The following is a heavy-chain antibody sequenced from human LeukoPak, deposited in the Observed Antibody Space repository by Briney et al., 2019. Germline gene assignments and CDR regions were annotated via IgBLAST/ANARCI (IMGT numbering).Heavy chain of an antibody. Sequence: GGSLRLSCAASGFTFRSYEMNWVRHVPGRGLEWVSHISGGGESTVYPDAVKGRFTISRDNAKNSLYLQMNSLRVEDTGVYYCARRSGRRYEYWGQGVLVTVSP. D-gene: IGHD5-24*01. CDR2: ISGGGEST. J-gene: IGHJ4*02. CDR1: GFTFRSYE. V-gene: IGHV3-48*03. CDR3: ARRSGRRYEY.